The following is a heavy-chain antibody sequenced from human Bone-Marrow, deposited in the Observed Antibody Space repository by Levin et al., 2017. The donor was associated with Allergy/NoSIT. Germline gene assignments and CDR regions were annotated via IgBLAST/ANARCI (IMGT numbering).Heavy chain of an antibody. CDR2: IYPGDSDT. CDR1: GYSFTSYW. Sequence: KVSCKGSGYSFTSYWIGWVRQMPGKGLEWMGIIYPGDSDTRYSPSFQGQVTISADKSISTAYLQWSSLKASDTAMYYCARHKNDCSGGSCYFTDYYYGMDVWGQGTTVTVSS. CDR3: ARHKNDCSGGSCYFTDYYYGMDV. J-gene: IGHJ6*02. V-gene: IGHV5-51*01. D-gene: IGHD2-15*01.